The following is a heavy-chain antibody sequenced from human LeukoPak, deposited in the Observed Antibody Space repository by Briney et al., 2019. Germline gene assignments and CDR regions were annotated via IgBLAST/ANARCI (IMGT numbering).Heavy chain of an antibody. Sequence: GGSLRLSCTASGFSFSTYGMHWVRQAPGKGLEWVAVISYDGSNKYYADSVKGRFTISRDNSKNTLYLQMNSLRAEDTAVYYCARDPYYYDSSPPDYWGQGTLVTVSS. D-gene: IGHD3-22*01. CDR1: GFSFSTYG. CDR2: ISYDGSNK. J-gene: IGHJ4*02. V-gene: IGHV3-30*19. CDR3: ARDPYYYDSSPPDY.